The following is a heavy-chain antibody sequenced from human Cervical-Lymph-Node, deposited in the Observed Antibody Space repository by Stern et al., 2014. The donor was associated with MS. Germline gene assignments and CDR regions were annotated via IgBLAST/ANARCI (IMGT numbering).Heavy chain of an antibody. D-gene: IGHD4-17*01. V-gene: IGHV3-21*01. CDR3: ARARVGDYARSPHLDS. J-gene: IGHJ4*02. Sequence: AQLVQSGGGLVKPGESLRLSCDASGFTFSHYSINWVRQAPGKVLEWISSISNNSTHTYYADSVEGRFTISRDSAKDSVSLHMVSLRAEDTAVYYCARARVGDYARSPHLDSWGQGTLVTVSS. CDR2: ISNNSTHT. CDR1: GFTFSHYS.